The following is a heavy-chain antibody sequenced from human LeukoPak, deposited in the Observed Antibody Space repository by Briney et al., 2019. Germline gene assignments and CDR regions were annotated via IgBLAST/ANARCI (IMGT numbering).Heavy chain of an antibody. D-gene: IGHD1-14*01. CDR3: ACRKFFSTWSDP. Sequence: NPGESLKISCKGFGDTLTTYWIGWVRQMPGKGLEWMGIIYPDNSDIQYSPSFQGQIIISADKSTSTAYLQWDSLKASDTAIYYCACRKFFSTWSDPWGQGTLVTVSS. CDR1: GDTLTTYW. V-gene: IGHV5-51*01. J-gene: IGHJ5*02. CDR2: IYPDNSDI.